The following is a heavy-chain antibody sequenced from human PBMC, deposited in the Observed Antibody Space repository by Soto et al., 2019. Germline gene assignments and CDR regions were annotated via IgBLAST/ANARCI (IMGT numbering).Heavy chain of an antibody. Sequence: SETLSLTCTVSGGSISSSSYYWVWIRQPPGKGLEWIGSIYYSGSTYYNPSLKSRVTISVDTSKNQFSLKLSSVTAADTAVYYCARYYDFWSGYYIYYYYYGMDVWGQGTTVT. V-gene: IGHV4-39*01. D-gene: IGHD3-3*01. CDR2: IYYSGST. J-gene: IGHJ6*02. CDR1: GGSISSSSYY. CDR3: ARYYDFWSGYYIYYYYYGMDV.